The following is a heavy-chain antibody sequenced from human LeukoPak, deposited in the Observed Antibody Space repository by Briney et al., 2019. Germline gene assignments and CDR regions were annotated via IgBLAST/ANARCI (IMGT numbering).Heavy chain of an antibody. CDR1: GFTFDDYT. D-gene: IGHD5-12*01. Sequence: GGSLRLSCAASGFTFDDYTMHWVRQAPGKGLEWVSLISWDGGSTYYADSVKGRFTISRDNSKNSLYLQMNSLRTEDTALYYCAKDSRPANSGYDYPTGDYFDYWGQGTLVTVSS. CDR2: ISWDGGST. CDR3: AKDSRPANSGYDYPTGDYFDY. J-gene: IGHJ4*02. V-gene: IGHV3-43*01.